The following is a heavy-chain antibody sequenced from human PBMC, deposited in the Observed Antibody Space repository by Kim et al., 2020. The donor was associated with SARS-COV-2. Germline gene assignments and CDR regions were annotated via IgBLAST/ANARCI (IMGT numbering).Heavy chain of an antibody. J-gene: IGHJ4*02. CDR3: TRDRPPQCSGRGCGY. D-gene: IGHD3-10*02. CDR2: IRSKAYGGTT. V-gene: IGHV3-49*03. Sequence: GGSLRLSCTASGFTFGDYAMSWFRQAPGKGLEWVGFIRSKAYGGTTEYAASVKGRFTISRDDSKSIAYLQMNSLKTEDTAVYYCTRDRPPQCSGRGCGYWGQGALVTVSS. CDR1: GFTFGDYA.